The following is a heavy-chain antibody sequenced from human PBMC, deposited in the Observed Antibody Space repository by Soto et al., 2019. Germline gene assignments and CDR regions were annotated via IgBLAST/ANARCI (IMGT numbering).Heavy chain of an antibody. D-gene: IGHD3-3*02. Sequence: QVQLVQSGAEVKKPGSSVKVSCKTSGGTFRTSAISWVRQAPGQGLEWMGGIMPVFPTPDYAQKFQGRVTITEDESTGTAYMELSSLRSEDTAVYYCARDKDRQQLGGNYYYIMDVWGQGTSVIVSS. CDR1: GGTFRTSA. CDR2: IMPVFPTP. V-gene: IGHV1-69*12. CDR3: ARDKDRQQLGGNYYYIMDV. J-gene: IGHJ6*01.